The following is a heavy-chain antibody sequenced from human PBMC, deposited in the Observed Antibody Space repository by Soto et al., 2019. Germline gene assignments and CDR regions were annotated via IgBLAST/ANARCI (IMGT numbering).Heavy chain of an antibody. D-gene: IGHD3-3*01. CDR3: ARVEGYTTFGVVITLPLDY. V-gene: IGHV1-18*01. Sequence: ASVKVSCRASGYTFTHYGISWVRQAPGQGLEWVGWISAYNGDTNYAQKLQGRVTMTTDTSTSTAYMELRSLRSDDTAVYYCARVEGYTTFGVVITLPLDYWGQGTLVTVSS. CDR2: ISAYNGDT. J-gene: IGHJ4*02. CDR1: GYTFTHYG.